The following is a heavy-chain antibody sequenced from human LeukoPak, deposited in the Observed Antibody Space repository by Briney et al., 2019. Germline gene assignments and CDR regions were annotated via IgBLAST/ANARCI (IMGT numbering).Heavy chain of an antibody. CDR2: ISYDGSNK. V-gene: IGHV3-30-3*01. CDR1: GFTFSSYA. CDR3: ARDPAAEYSQFGPFPGSTIKRRKNGMDV. D-gene: IGHD6-6*01. Sequence: GGSLRLSCAASGFTFSSYAMHWVRQAPGKGLEWVAVISYDGSNKYYADSVKSRFTISRDNSKNTLYLQMNSLRAEDTAVYYCARDPAAEYSQFGPFPGSTIKRRKNGMDVWGQGTTVTVSS. J-gene: IGHJ6*02.